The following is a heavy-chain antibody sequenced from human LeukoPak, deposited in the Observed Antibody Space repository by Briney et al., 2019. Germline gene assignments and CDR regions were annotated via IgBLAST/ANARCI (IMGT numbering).Heavy chain of an antibody. CDR3: ARASGGRWFHYYDSSGTPGFDY. J-gene: IGHJ4*02. CDR2: IYYSGST. Sequence: SETLSLTCTVSGGSVSSGSYYWSWIRQPPGKGLEWIGYIYYSGSTNYNPSLKSRVTISVDTSKNQFSLKLSSATAADTAVYYCARASGGRWFHYYDSSGTPGFDYWGQGTLVTVSS. V-gene: IGHV4-61*01. CDR1: GGSVSSGSYY. D-gene: IGHD3-22*01.